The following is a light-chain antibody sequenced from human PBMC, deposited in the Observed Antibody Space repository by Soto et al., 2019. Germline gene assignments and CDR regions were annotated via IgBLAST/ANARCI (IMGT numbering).Light chain of an antibody. CDR2: TNN. V-gene: IGLV1-44*01. Sequence: QLVLTQPPSASGTPGQRVTISCSGSSSNIGSNTVNWYQQLPGTAPKLLIYTNNQRPSGVPDRFSGSKSGTSASLAITGLQSEDEADYYCATWDVSLNGVVFGGGTKLTVL. CDR3: ATWDVSLNGVV. CDR1: SSNIGSNT. J-gene: IGLJ2*01.